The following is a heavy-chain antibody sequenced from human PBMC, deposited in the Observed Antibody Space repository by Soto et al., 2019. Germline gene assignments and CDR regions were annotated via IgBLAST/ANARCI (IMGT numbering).Heavy chain of an antibody. CDR2: IIPIFGTA. D-gene: IGHD3-3*01. J-gene: IGHJ6*02. V-gene: IGHV1-69*12. CDR3: ARDLVLRFLDYYYYGMDV. Sequence: QVQLVQSGAEVKKPGSSVKVSCKASGGTFSSYAISWVRQAPGQGLEWMGGIIPIFGTANYAQKFQGRVTITAGESTSTAYMELSSLRSEDTAVYYCARDLVLRFLDYYYYGMDVWGQGTTVTVSS. CDR1: GGTFSSYA.